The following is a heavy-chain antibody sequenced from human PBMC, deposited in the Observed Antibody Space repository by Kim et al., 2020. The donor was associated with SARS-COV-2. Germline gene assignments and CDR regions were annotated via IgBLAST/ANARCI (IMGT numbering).Heavy chain of an antibody. J-gene: IGHJ6*02. D-gene: IGHD3-9*01. CDR3: AREVLNNFDWFNYGMDV. CDR2: IWYDGSNK. CDR1: GFTFSSYG. V-gene: IGHV3-33*01. Sequence: GGSLRLSCAASGFTFSSYGMHWVRQAPGKGLEWVAVIWYDGSNKYYADSVKGRFTISRDNSKNTLYLQMNSLRAEDTAVYYCAREVLNNFDWFNYGMDVWGQGTTVTVSS.